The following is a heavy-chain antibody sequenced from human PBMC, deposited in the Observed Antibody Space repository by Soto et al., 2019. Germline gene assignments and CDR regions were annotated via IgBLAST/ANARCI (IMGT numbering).Heavy chain of an antibody. J-gene: IGHJ6*03. D-gene: IGHD6-13*01. CDR3: ARTGSSWLIYCYYYYMDV. CDR1: GFTFSSYA. Sequence: EVQLLESGGGLVQPGGSLRLSCAASGFTFSSYAMSWVRQAPGKGLEWFSAISGSGGSTYYADSVKGRFTISRDNCKNTMYLQMNSLRAEDTAVYDCARTGSSWLIYCYYYYMDVWGKGTTVTVSS. CDR2: ISGSGGST. V-gene: IGHV3-23*01.